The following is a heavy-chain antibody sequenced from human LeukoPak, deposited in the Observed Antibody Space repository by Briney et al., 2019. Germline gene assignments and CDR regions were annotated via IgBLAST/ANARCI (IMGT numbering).Heavy chain of an antibody. CDR3: ARGWPDYYSMDI. CDR2: IYNSGTT. J-gene: IGHJ6*02. D-gene: IGHD2-15*01. CDR1: GGSMSSFY. Sequence: PSETLSLTCTVSGGSMSSFYWSWIRQPPGKRLEWIGYIYNSGTTSYNPSLKGRVTISIDTSNNHFSLKVRSVTAGDTAMYHCARGWPDYYSMDIWGPGTTVTVSS. V-gene: IGHV4-59*01.